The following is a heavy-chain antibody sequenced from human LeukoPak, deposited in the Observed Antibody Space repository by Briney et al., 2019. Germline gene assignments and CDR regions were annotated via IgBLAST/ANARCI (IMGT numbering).Heavy chain of an antibody. CDR2: ISGSGGST. Sequence: PGGSLRLSCAVSGITLSNYGMSWVRQAPGKGLEWVAGISGSGGSTNYADSVKGRFSIFRDNPKNTLYLQMNSLRAEDTAVYFCARRGVVIRLILVGFHKEAYYFDSWGQGALVTVSS. CDR3: ARRGVVIRLILVGFHKEAYYFDS. V-gene: IGHV3-23*01. D-gene: IGHD3-10*01. J-gene: IGHJ4*02. CDR1: GITLSNYG.